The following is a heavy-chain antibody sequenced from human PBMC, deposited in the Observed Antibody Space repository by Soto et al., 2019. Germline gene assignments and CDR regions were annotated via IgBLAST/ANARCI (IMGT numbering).Heavy chain of an antibody. CDR3: AKDHMWGGDSTSYDFDF. Sequence: EVQLVESGGGLVQPGRSLRLSCAASGFTFADFAMHWVRQAPGKGLEWVSGISWNSGSIDYADSVKGRFTISRDKAKNSLYLQMHSLRAEDTAFYYGAKDHMWGGDSTSYDFDFWGQGTLVTVSS. CDR2: ISWNSGSI. V-gene: IGHV3-9*01. J-gene: IGHJ4*02. CDR1: GFTFADFA. D-gene: IGHD6-6*01.